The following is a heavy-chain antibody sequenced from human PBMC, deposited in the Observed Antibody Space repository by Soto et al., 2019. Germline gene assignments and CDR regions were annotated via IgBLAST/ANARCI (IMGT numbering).Heavy chain of an antibody. CDR1: GFTFNTYW. CDR3: ARDRPYGLGTSQSYGMDV. D-gene: IGHD3-10*01. V-gene: IGHV3-7*04. CDR2: IKQDGSET. J-gene: IGHJ6*02. Sequence: EVQLVESGGGLVQPGGSLRLSCAASGFTFNTYWMTWVRQAPGKGLEWVANIKQDGSETYYVDSVKGRFTISRDNANTYLYLHMNSLRAEDTAVYYCARDRPYGLGTSQSYGMDVWGQGTTVTVSS.